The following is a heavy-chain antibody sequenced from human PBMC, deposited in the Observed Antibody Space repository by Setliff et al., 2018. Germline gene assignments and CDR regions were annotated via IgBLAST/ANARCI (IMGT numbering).Heavy chain of an antibody. D-gene: IGHD3-16*01. V-gene: IGHV3-72*01. J-gene: IGHJ4*02. CDR1: GFTFGDHF. CDR3: ARDGGDY. CDR2: IKNKVNTFST. Sequence: SGGSLRLSCAASGFTFGDHFMDWVRQPPGKGLEWVGRIKNKVNTFSTQYAASVNGRFSISRDDSKSSLYLQMNSLRAEDTAVYYCARDGGDYWGQGTLVTVSS.